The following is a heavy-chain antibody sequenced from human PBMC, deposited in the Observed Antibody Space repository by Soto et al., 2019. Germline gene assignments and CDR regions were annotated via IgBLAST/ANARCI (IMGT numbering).Heavy chain of an antibody. CDR1: GCRFTSYW. CDR2: IYPGDSDT. Sequence: PGGSLKISCNGSGCRFTSYWIGWVRQMPGKGLEWMGIIYPGDSDTRYSPSFQGQVTISADKSISTAYLQWSSLKASDTAVYYCARQSIAAAGTFLYYGMDVWGQGTKVTVSS. V-gene: IGHV5-51*01. J-gene: IGHJ6*02. CDR3: ARQSIAAAGTFLYYGMDV. D-gene: IGHD6-13*01.